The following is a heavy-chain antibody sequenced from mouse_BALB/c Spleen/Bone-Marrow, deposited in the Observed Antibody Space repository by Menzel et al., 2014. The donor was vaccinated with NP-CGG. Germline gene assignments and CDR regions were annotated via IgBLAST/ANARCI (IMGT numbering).Heavy chain of an antibody. CDR2: ISSGGGST. CDR1: GFAFSSYD. D-gene: IGHD1-1*01. CDR3: ARPLYYYGSSPFYAMDY. Sequence: EVQGVESGGGLVKPGGSLKLSCAASGFAFSSYDMSWVRQTPEKRLEWVAYISSGGGSTYYPDTVKGRFTISRDNAKNTLYLQMSSLKSEDTAMYYYARPLYYYGSSPFYAMDYWSQGTSVTVSS. J-gene: IGHJ4*01. V-gene: IGHV5-12-1*01.